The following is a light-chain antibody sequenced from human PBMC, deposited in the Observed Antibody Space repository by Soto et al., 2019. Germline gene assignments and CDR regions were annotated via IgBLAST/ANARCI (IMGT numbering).Light chain of an antibody. CDR3: QQSHSTPPEIT. Sequence: DIQVTQSPSSLSASVGDRVTITCRASQSISTYLNWYQQKPGKAPKLLIYAASSLQSGVPSRFSCSGSGTDFTLNITGLQPEDFATYYCQQSHSTPPEITFGQATPLDI. CDR2: AAS. V-gene: IGKV1-39*01. CDR1: QSISTY. J-gene: IGKJ5*01.